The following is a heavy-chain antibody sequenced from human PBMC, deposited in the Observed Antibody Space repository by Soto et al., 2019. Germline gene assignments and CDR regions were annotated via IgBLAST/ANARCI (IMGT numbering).Heavy chain of an antibody. V-gene: IGHV4-34*01. Sequence: PSETLSLTCAVYGGSFSGYYWSWFRQPPGKGLEWIGEINHRGSTKYNPSLKSRVTISVDTSKNQFSLNLNSVTAADTAVYYCARSMFGPRAGVNWNLVAWGKGTLVTVSS. CDR2: INHRGST. J-gene: IGHJ5*02. CDR3: ARSMFGPRAGVNWNLVA. D-gene: IGHD1-1*01. CDR1: GGSFSGYY.